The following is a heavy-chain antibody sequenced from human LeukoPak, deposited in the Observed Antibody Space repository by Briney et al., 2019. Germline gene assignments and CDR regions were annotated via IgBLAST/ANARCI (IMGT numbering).Heavy chain of an antibody. CDR3: TTAFGYSRD. Sequence: SGTLSLTCVVSGGSISSSWWSWVRQPPGKGLEWIGEISHSGTTNYNPSLKSRVTISVDKSRNQFSLVVSSVTAADTALYYCTTAFGYSRDWGQGTLVTVSS. CDR1: GGSISSSW. CDR2: ISHSGTT. V-gene: IGHV4-4*02. D-gene: IGHD6-13*01. J-gene: IGHJ4*02.